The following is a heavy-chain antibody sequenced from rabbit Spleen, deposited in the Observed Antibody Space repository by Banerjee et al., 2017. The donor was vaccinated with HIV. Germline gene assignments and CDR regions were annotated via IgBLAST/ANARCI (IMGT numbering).Heavy chain of an antibody. CDR2: IYTGSSGST. J-gene: IGHJ4*01. D-gene: IGHD6-1*01. V-gene: IGHV1S45*01. Sequence: QQQLEESGGGLVKPGGTLTLTCTASGIDFSSYYYMCWVRQAPGKGLEWIGCIYTGSSGSTYYASWAKGRFTISKTSSTTVTLQMTSLTAADTATYFCARGSGGGVDGWVDYFDLWGQGTLVTVS. CDR3: ARGSGGGVDGWVDYFDL. CDR1: GIDFSSYYY.